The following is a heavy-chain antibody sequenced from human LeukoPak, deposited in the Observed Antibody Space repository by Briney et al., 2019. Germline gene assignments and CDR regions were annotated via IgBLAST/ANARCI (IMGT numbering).Heavy chain of an antibody. CDR3: ARGSVQLWLRDTYYMDV. D-gene: IGHD5-18*01. Sequence: GGSLRLSCAASGFTFDDYAMNWVRQVPGRGLEWVSGINWNGRITEYADSVKDRFTISRQNTKNSLYLYMNNLGGEDTALYFCARGSVQLWLRDTYYMDVWGKGTTVTVSS. V-gene: IGHV3-20*04. J-gene: IGHJ6*03. CDR1: GFTFDDYA. CDR2: INWNGRIT.